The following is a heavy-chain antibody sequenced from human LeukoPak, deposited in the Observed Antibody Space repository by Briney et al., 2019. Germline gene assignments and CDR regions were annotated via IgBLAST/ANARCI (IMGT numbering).Heavy chain of an antibody. D-gene: IGHD2-21*01. J-gene: IGHJ4*02. CDR1: GFTFSSYE. Sequence: GGSLRLSCVGSGFTFSSYEFNWVRQAPGKGLEWVSYISDRGTGIYYADSLKGRFTISRDDAKNSVYLQMNSLRDEDTAVYHCTRETLNCGGDCSDYWGQGTLVTVSS. CDR3: TRETLNCGGDCSDY. CDR2: ISDRGTGI. V-gene: IGHV3-48*03.